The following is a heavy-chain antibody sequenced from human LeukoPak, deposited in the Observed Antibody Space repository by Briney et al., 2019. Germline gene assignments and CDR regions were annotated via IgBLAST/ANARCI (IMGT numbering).Heavy chain of an antibody. CDR1: GDSVSGFY. D-gene: IGHD2-8*01. Sequence: SETLSLTCSVSGDSVSGFYWNWIQQSPGTGLEWIGNIHYSGNSNYNPSLKSRVTMSIDTSRNQFFLKLNSVTAADTAVYYCVLAPNSNWFDFWGQGTQVTVSS. CDR3: VLAPNSNWFDF. V-gene: IGHV4-59*08. J-gene: IGHJ5*01. CDR2: IHYSGNS.